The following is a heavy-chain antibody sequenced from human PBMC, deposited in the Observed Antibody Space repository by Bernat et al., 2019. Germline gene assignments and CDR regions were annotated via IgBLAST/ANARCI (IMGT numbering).Heavy chain of an antibody. CDR3: TSLYCSTTRCYDS. D-gene: IGHD2-2*01. J-gene: IGHJ4*02. CDR2: ISGDGTTT. CDR1: GFTFNSYS. Sequence: EMQLVESGGGLVQPGGSLRLSCAASGFTFNSYSMHWVRQAPGKGLMSVLRISGDGTTTNYADSVKGRFTISRDNAKNKLYLQMNSLRADDTAVYYCTSLYCSTTRCYDSWGQGTLVTVSS. V-gene: IGHV3-74*01.